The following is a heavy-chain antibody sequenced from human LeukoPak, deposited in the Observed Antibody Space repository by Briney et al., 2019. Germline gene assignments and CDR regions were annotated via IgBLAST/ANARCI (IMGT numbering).Heavy chain of an antibody. V-gene: IGHV3-53*01. CDR3: AKRTSGWTVFDY. Sequence: GYLRLSCAGSGFPVNSNYMSWVRQAPGKGLEGGAIIYRGGSKFYADSAKSRFTISRENSKNTLSLQMNSLRAEDTAVYYCAKRTSGWTVFDYWGQGTLVTVSS. CDR1: GFPVNSNY. J-gene: IGHJ4*02. D-gene: IGHD6-19*01. CDR2: IYRGGSK.